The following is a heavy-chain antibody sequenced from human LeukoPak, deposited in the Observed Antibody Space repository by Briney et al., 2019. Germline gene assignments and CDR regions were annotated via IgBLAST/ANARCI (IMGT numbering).Heavy chain of an antibody. D-gene: IGHD3-22*01. CDR2: FDPEDGET. J-gene: IGHJ4*02. CDR1: GYTLTELS. V-gene: IGHV1-24*01. CDR3: ATVPSNYYDSSGYYYRDY. Sequence: GASVKVSCNVSGYTLTELSMHWVRQAPGKGLEWMGGFDPEDGETIYAQKFQGRVTMTEDTSTDTAYMELSSLRSEDTAVYYCATVPSNYYDSSGYYYRDYWGQGTLVTVSS.